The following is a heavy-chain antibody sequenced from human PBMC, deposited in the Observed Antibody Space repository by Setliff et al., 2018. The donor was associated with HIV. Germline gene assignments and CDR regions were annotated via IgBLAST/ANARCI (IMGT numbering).Heavy chain of an antibody. CDR3: ARRIYGNNPYFDY. J-gene: IGHJ4*02. V-gene: IGHV4-38-2*01. CDR1: GESLSDYY. Sequence: SETLSLTCAVYGESLSDYYWGWIRQPPGKGLEWIGSIYHNGITYYNPSLKSRVTISVDTSQNQFSLKLSSVTAADTAIYYCARRIYGNNPYFDYWSQGTLVTVSS. D-gene: IGHD4-17*01. CDR2: IYHNGIT.